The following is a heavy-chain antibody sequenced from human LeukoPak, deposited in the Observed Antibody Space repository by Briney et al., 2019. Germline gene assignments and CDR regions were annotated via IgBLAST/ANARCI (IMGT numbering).Heavy chain of an antibody. CDR2: INHSGST. Sequence: SETLSLTCAVYGGSFSGYYWSWIRQPPGKGLEWIGEINHSGSTNYNPSLKSRVTISVDTSKNQFSLKLSSVTAADTAVYYCARLGRYGDYTGAFDIWGQGTMVTVSS. J-gene: IGHJ3*02. CDR1: GGSFSGYY. CDR3: ARLGRYGDYTGAFDI. D-gene: IGHD4-17*01. V-gene: IGHV4-34*01.